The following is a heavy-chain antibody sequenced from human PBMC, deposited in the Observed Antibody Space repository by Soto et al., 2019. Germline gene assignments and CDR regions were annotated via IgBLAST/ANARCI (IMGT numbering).Heavy chain of an antibody. D-gene: IGHD6-19*01. V-gene: IGHV4-59*01. CDR3: ARANSHIAVAGSFVGNYGMDV. CDR1: GGSMSRYF. CDR2: IYFSGIT. J-gene: IGHJ6*02. Sequence: PSETLSLTCTVSGGSMSRYFWGWIRQPPGMGLEWFGYIYFSGITNYNPSLKSRVTISVDTSKNQFSLNLRSVSAADTALYYCARANSHIAVAGSFVGNYGMDVWGQGTTVTVSS.